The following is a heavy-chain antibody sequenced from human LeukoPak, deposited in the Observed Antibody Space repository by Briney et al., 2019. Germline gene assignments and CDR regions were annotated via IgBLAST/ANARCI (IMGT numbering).Heavy chain of an antibody. D-gene: IGHD2-15*01. CDR3: ARMGSVGYCSGGTCYPTYSFDY. J-gene: IGHJ4*02. CDR2: IYRSSGTM. V-gene: IGHV3-48*01. CDR1: GFTFSSYS. Sequence: GGSLGLSCAASGFTFSSYSMNWVRQAPGKGLEWVSYIYRSSGTMYYADSVKGRFTISRDNAKNSLYLQMTSLRAEDTAVYYCARMGSVGYCSGGTCYPTYSFDYWGQGALVTVSS.